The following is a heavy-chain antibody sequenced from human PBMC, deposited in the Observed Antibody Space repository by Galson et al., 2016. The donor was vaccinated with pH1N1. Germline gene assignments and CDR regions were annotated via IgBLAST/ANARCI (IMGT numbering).Heavy chain of an antibody. Sequence: ETLSLTCVVSGYSITSGYYWAWIRQTPGKGLEWIASVYHGGSTYYNSSLKGRGTISVDRPKNQFSLRLNSLTAADTAVYYCATHYFRNYDGVLGWFDPWGQGTLVIASS. V-gene: IGHV4-38-2*01. CDR2: VYHGGST. CDR1: GYSITSGYY. CDR3: ATHYFRNYDGVLGWFDP. J-gene: IGHJ5*02. D-gene: IGHD2/OR15-2a*01.